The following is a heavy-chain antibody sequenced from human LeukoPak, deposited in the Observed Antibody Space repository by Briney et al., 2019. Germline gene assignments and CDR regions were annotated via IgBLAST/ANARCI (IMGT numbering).Heavy chain of an antibody. V-gene: IGHV1-69*04. CDR1: GGTFSSYA. D-gene: IGHD2-2*01. J-gene: IGHJ4*02. CDR3: ARDADIVIVPAAIRRAYYCDY. Sequence: SVKVSCKASGGTFSSYAISWVRQAPGQGLEWMGRIIPIFGIANYAQKLQGRVTITADKSTSTAYMALSSQRSEDTAVYCSARDADIVIVPAAIRRAYYCDYWGQGNLVTVSS. CDR2: IIPIFGIA.